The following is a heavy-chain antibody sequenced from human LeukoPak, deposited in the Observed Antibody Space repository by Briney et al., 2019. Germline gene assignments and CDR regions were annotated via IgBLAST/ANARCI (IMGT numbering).Heavy chain of an antibody. CDR2: INWNGGST. CDR1: GFTFDDYG. J-gene: IGHJ3*02. CDR3: ARDSTVGATNTAFDI. Sequence: GGSLRLSCAASGFTFDDYGMSWVRQAPGKGLEWVSGINWNGGSTGYADSVKGRFTISRDNSKNTLYLQMNSLRAEDTAVYYCARDSTVGATNTAFDIWGQGTMVTVSS. V-gene: IGHV3-20*04. D-gene: IGHD1-26*01.